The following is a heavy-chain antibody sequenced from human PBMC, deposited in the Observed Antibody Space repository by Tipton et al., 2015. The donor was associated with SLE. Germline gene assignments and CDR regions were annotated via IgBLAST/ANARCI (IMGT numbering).Heavy chain of an antibody. J-gene: IGHJ4*02. V-gene: IGHV4-39*07. Sequence: LRLSCTVSGGSISSSSYYWGWIRQPPGKGLEWIGSIYYSGSTYYNPSLKSRVTISVDTSKNQFSLKLSSVTAADTAVYYCARPTVRGYFDYWGQGTLVTVSS. D-gene: IGHD1-26*01. CDR1: GGSISSSSYY. CDR3: ARPTVRGYFDY. CDR2: IYYSGST.